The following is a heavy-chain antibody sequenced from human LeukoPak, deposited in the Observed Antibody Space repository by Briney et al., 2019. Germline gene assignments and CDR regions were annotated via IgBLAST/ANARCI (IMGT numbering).Heavy chain of an antibody. J-gene: IGHJ6*02. Sequence: SETLSLTCSVSVDSICFYYWTCIPEPPGDGVDGSGYNNTNYNHALNSRVTISPNTSKNQHSLKLTSVAAADTAVYYCARCSRSTSVGMDVWGQGTTVTVSS. CDR1: VDSICFYY. CDR2: NNT. V-gene: IGHV4-59*12. D-gene: IGHD2-2*01. CDR3: ARCSRSTSVGMDV.